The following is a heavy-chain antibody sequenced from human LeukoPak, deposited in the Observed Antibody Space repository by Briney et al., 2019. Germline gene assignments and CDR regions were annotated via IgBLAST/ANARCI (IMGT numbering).Heavy chain of an antibody. V-gene: IGHV3-21*01. CDR1: GFTFSSYS. CDR3: ARTGPGDNHDY. CDR2: ISSSSSYI. Sequence: GVSLRLSCAASGFTFSSYSMNWVRQAPGKGLEWVSSISSSSSYIYYADSVKGRFTISRDNAKNSLYLQMNSLRAEDTAVYYCARTGPGDNHDYWGQGTLVTVSS. D-gene: IGHD3-10*01. J-gene: IGHJ4*02.